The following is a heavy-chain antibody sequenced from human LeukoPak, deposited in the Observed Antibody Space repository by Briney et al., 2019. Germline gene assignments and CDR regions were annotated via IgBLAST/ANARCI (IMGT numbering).Heavy chain of an antibody. V-gene: IGHV3-43D*03. D-gene: IGHD1-26*01. CDR2: ISWDGGST. CDR3: ARSLVVGATYPYH. J-gene: IGHJ5*02. Sequence: HAGGSLRLSCAASGFTFDDYAMHWVRQAPGKGLEWVSLISWDGGSTYYADSVKGRFTISRDDSKNSLYLQMNSLRAEDTAVYYCARSLVVGATYPYHWGQGTLVTVSS. CDR1: GFTFDDYA.